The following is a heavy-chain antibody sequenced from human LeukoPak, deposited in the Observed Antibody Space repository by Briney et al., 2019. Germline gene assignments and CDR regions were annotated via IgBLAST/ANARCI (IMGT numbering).Heavy chain of an antibody. D-gene: IGHD4-17*01. V-gene: IGHV3-15*01. CDR3: TTRPTVTPSLILDY. J-gene: IGHJ4*02. Sequence: GGSLRLSCAASGFTFSKAWMTWVRQAPGKGLDWIGQIKTKTDAETADYAAPVKGRFTLSRDDSVNTVYLQMNSLKTEDTAVYFCTTRPTVTPSLILDYWGQGTLVTVSS. CDR1: GFTFSKAW. CDR2: IKTKTDAETA.